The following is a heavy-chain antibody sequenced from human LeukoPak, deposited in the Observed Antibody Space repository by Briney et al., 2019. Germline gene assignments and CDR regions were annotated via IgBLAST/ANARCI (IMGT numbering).Heavy chain of an antibody. D-gene: IGHD3-22*01. J-gene: IGHJ4*02. V-gene: IGHV4-34*01. Sequence: SETLSLTCAVYGESFSGHYWSWIRQPPGKGLEWIGEINHSGSTNYNPSLKSRVTISVDTSKNQFSVKLTSVTAADTAVYYCATSSLYDSSGYHFDYWGQGTLVTVSS. CDR2: INHSGST. CDR3: ATSSLYDSSGYHFDY. CDR1: GESFSGHY.